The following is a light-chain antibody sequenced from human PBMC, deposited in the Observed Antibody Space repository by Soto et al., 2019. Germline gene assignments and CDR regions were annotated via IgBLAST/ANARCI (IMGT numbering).Light chain of an antibody. V-gene: IGLV1-40*01. CDR1: SSNIGAGYD. Sequence: QSVLTQPPSVSGAPGQRVTISCTGSSSNIGAGYDVHWYQQLPGTAPKLLIYGNSNRPSGVPDRFSGSKSGTSASLAITGLQAEDEADYYCQSYDICLSGVVVFGGGTKLTVL. CDR3: QSYDICLSGVVV. CDR2: GNS. J-gene: IGLJ2*01.